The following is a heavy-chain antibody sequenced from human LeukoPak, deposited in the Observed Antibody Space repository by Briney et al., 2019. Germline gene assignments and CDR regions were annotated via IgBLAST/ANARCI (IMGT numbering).Heavy chain of an antibody. CDR3: TTDTFGARDS. J-gene: IGHJ4*02. D-gene: IGHD3-10*01. CDR2: INEDGSST. CDR1: GYTSSRYW. Sequence: GGSLRLSCAASGYTSSRYWMHWVRQGPGKGLVWVSRINEDGSSTSYAESVRGRFTISRDNAKNTLYLQMNSLRAEDAAVYYCTTDTFGARDSWGQGTLVTVSS. V-gene: IGHV3-74*01.